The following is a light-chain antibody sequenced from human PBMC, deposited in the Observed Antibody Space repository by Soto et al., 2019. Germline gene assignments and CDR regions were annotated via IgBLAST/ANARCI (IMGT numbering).Light chain of an antibody. CDR1: SSNIGSNS. V-gene: IGLV1-44*01. Sequence: QSVLTQPPSASGTPGQRVTISCSGSSSNIGSNSVIWYQQLPGTAPKLLIYRSNQRPSGVPDRFSGSKSGTSASLAISGLLSEDDADYYCAAWDDSLYGVVFAGGTKLTVL. CDR3: AAWDDSLYGVV. CDR2: RSN. J-gene: IGLJ2*01.